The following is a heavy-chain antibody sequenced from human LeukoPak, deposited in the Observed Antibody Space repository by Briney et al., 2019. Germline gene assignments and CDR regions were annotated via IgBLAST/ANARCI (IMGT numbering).Heavy chain of an antibody. V-gene: IGHV3-7*01. CDR2: INQDGSEE. D-gene: IGHD5-12*01. J-gene: IGHJ4*02. Sequence: GGSLRLSCAASGFSFSNYWMTWVRQAPGKGLEGVAHINQDGSEEHYMDSVKARFTISRDNAKNSLSLQMNSLRAEDTAVYYCVRDGGVSGYDLLDYWGQGTLVTVSS. CDR1: GFSFSNYW. CDR3: VRDGGVSGYDLLDY.